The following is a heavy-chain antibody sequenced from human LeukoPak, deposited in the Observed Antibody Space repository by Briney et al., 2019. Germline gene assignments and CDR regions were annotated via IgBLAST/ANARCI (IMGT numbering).Heavy chain of an antibody. CDR3: ARGALGVLSP. J-gene: IGHJ5*02. CDR2: INHSGST. D-gene: IGHD3-16*02. V-gene: IGHV4-34*01. CDR1: GGSFSGYY. Sequence: PSETLSLTCAVYGGSFSGYYWSWIRQPPGKGLEWIGEINHSGSTNYNPSLKSRVTISVDTSKNQFSLKLSSVTAADTAVYYCARGALGVLSPWGQGTLVTVSS.